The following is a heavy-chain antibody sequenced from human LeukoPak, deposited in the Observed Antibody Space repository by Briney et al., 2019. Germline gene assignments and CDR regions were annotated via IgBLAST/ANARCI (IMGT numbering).Heavy chain of an antibody. V-gene: IGHV3-23*01. CDR3: AKAPVTSCRGAFCYPFDY. D-gene: IGHD2-15*01. CDR2: MSSSDDGR. Sequence: GESLKISCKISGYILTNNWIGWVRQVPGKGLEWVSAMSSSDDGRYYAASVRGRFTISRDTSRSTLYLQMNSLRAEDAAVYYCAKAPVTSCRGAFCYPFDYWGQGTLVTVSS. CDR1: GYILTNNW. J-gene: IGHJ4*02.